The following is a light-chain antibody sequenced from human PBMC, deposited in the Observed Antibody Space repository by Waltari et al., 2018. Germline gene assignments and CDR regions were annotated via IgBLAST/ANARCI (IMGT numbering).Light chain of an antibody. CDR2: RNN. Sequence: QSVSTQPPSASGPPVQRVTISCSGSRSNIGSNYVYWYQQLPGTAPKLLIYRNNQRPSGVPDRCSGSKSGTSSSLAISGLRAEDEADYYCAAWDDSLSGRVFGGGTKVTVL. CDR3: AAWDDSLSGRV. V-gene: IGLV1-47*01. J-gene: IGLJ3*02. CDR1: RSNIGSNY.